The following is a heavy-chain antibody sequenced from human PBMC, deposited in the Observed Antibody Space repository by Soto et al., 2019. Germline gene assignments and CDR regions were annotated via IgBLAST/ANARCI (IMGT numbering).Heavy chain of an antibody. CDR2: ISYDGSNK. J-gene: IGHJ4*02. D-gene: IGHD6-19*01. CDR3: AKDAPYSSGWYRAFDY. Sequence: RLSCAASGFTFSSYGMHWVRQAPGKGLEWVAVISYDGSNKYYADSVKGRFTISRDNSKNTLYLQMNSLRAEDTAVYYCAKDAPYSSGWYRAFDYWGQGTLVTVSS. V-gene: IGHV3-30*18. CDR1: GFTFSSYG.